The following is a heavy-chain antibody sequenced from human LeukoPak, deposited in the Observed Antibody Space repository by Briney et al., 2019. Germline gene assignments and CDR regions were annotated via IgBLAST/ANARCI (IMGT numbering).Heavy chain of an antibody. J-gene: IGHJ3*02. Sequence: GGSLRLSCAASGFTFNSYAMHWVRQAPGKGLEWVAVISYDGSNKYYADSVKGRFTISRDNSKNTLYLQMNSLRAEDTAVYYCARGEMATIRRYPDAFDIWGQGTMVTVSS. CDR3: ARGEMATIRRYPDAFDI. D-gene: IGHD5-24*01. V-gene: IGHV3-30-3*01. CDR2: ISYDGSNK. CDR1: GFTFNSYA.